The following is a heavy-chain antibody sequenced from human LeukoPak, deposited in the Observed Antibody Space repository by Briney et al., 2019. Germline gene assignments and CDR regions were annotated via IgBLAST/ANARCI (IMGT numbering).Heavy chain of an antibody. CDR1: GFDFSSNW. Sequence: GGSLRLSCAASGFDFSSNWMHWVRHAPGQGLVWVSRIKGDGISTNYADSVKGRFTISRDIAKNTLYLQMNSLRAEDTGVYYCAKDHYWSIDYWGRGTLATVSS. CDR2: IKGDGIST. J-gene: IGHJ4*02. CDR3: AKDHYWSIDY. D-gene: IGHD3-3*01. V-gene: IGHV3-74*01.